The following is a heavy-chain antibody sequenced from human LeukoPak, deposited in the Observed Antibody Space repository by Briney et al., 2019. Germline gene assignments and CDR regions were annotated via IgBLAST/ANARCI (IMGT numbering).Heavy chain of an antibody. CDR2: IKQDGSDK. D-gene: IGHD3-3*01. J-gene: IGHJ4*02. V-gene: IGHV3-7*01. Sequence: RSGGSLRLSCAASGFTFSDYWMTWVRQAPGKGLEWVADIKQDGSDKYYVDSVKGRFTISRDNAKNSLFLQMNSLRAEDTAVYYCATLWRSYYVGFWGQGTLVTVSS. CDR1: GFTFSDYW. CDR3: ATLWRSYYVGF.